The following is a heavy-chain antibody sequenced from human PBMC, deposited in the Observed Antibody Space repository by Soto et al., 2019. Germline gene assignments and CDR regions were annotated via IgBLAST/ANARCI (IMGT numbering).Heavy chain of an antibody. Sequence: GGSLRLSCAASGFTFSSYAMSWVRQAPGKGLEWVSAISGSGGSTYYADSVKGRFTISRDNSKNTLYLQMNSLRAEDTAVYYFSNSPGIEVATDGDAFDIWGQGTMVTVSS. D-gene: IGHD6-19*01. CDR1: GFTFSSYA. J-gene: IGHJ3*02. CDR2: ISGSGGST. V-gene: IGHV3-23*01. CDR3: SNSPGIEVATDGDAFDI.